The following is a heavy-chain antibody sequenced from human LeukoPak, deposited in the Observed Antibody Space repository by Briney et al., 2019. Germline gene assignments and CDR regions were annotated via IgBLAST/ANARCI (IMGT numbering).Heavy chain of an antibody. CDR2: IRSSGSAM. V-gene: IGHV3-11*04. CDR3: ARAPGGYYDSSGHFGYWLDP. D-gene: IGHD3-22*01. Sequence: GGSLTLSCTASGFTFSDYYMSWIRQAPGKGLEWVSNIRSSGSAMYYADSVKGRFTISRDNAQNSLYLQMNSLGVEDTAVYYCARAPGGYYDSSGHFGYWLDPWGQGTLVTVSS. J-gene: IGHJ5*02. CDR1: GFTFSDYY.